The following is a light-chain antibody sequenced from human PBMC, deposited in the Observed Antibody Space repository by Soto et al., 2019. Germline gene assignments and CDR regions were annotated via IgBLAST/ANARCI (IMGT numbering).Light chain of an antibody. J-gene: IGKJ4*01. Sequence: DIVMTQSPLSLPVTPGEPASISCRSTQSLLHSNGNIYLDWYVQKPGQSPQLLIYLGSYRASGVPDRFSGSGSGTVFTLKISRVEAEDVGVYYCIQGLQTPLTFGGGTKVEIQ. CDR1: QSLLHSNGNIY. CDR2: LGS. V-gene: IGKV2-28*01. CDR3: IQGLQTPLT.